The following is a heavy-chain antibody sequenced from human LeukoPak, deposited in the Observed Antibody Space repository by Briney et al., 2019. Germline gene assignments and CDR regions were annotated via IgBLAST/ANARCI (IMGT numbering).Heavy chain of an antibody. D-gene: IGHD1-1*01. Sequence: PSETLSLTCAVYGGSFSGYYWSWIRQPPGEGLEWIGEINHSGSTNYNPSLKSRVTISVDTSKNQFSLKLSSVTAADTAVYYCARAPTAPLAQSVDAFDIWGQGTMVTVSS. V-gene: IGHV4-34*01. CDR3: ARAPTAPLAQSVDAFDI. CDR1: GGSFSGYY. J-gene: IGHJ3*02. CDR2: INHSGST.